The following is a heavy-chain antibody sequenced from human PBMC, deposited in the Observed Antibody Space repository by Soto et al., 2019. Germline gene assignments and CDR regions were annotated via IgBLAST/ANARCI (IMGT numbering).Heavy chain of an antibody. D-gene: IGHD6-13*01. V-gene: IGHV3-30-3*01. CDR2: ISYDGSNK. J-gene: IGHJ6*02. Sequence: PGGSLRLSCAASGFTFSSYAMHWVRQAPGKGLEWVAVISYDGSNKYYADSVKGRFTISRDNSKNTLYLQMNSLRAEDTAVYYCARDSDLVGYSSSWYVHYYYGMDVWVQGTTVTVSS. CDR3: ARDSDLVGYSSSWYVHYYYGMDV. CDR1: GFTFSSYA.